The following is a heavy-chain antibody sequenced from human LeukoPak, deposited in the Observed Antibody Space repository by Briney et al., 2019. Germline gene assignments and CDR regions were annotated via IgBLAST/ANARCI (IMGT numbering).Heavy chain of an antibody. D-gene: IGHD6-19*01. CDR2: FDPEDGET. J-gene: IGHJ4*02. CDR3: ARGRAVAGRSPLDLGY. Sequence: ASVKVSCKVSGYTLTELSMHWVRQAPGKGLEWMGGFDPEDGETIYAQKFQGRVTMTEDTSTDTAYMELSSLRSEDTAVYYCARGRAVAGRSPLDLGYWGQGTLVTVSS. CDR1: GYTLTELS. V-gene: IGHV1-24*01.